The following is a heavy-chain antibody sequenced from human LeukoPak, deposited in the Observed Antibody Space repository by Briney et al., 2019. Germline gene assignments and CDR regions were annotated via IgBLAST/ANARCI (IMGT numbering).Heavy chain of an antibody. CDR3: ARAAAPPHSFDY. CDR1: GGSFGGYY. V-gene: IGHV4-34*01. J-gene: IGHJ4*02. CDR2: INHSGST. Sequence: SETLSLTCAVYGGSFGGYYWSWIRQPPGKGLEWIGEINHSGSTNYNPSLKSRVTISVDTSKNQFSLKLSSVTAADTAVYYCARAAAPPHSFDYWGQGTLVTVSS. D-gene: IGHD6-13*01.